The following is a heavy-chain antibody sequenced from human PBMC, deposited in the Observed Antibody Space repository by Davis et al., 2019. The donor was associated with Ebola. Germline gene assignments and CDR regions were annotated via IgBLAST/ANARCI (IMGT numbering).Heavy chain of an antibody. D-gene: IGHD2-8*01. V-gene: IGHV4-34*01. Sequence: SETLSLTCAVYGGSFSGYYWSWIRQPPGKGLEWIGEINHSGSTNYNPSLKSRVNISVDTSKNQFSLKLSSVTAADTAVYYCARRSVGGNGWFDPWGQGTLVTVSS. J-gene: IGHJ5*02. CDR1: GGSFSGYY. CDR2: INHSGST. CDR3: ARRSVGGNGWFDP.